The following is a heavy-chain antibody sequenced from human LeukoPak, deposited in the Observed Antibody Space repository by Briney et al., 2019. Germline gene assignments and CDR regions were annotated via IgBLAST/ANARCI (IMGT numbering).Heavy chain of an antibody. V-gene: IGHV1-24*01. CDR1: GNTLSELS. Sequence: ASVKVSRKVSGNTLSELSMHWVRQAPGQGLEWMGGFDPEDDETLYAQKFQGRVTLTEDTSTDTAYLEVRSLTSDDTAVYYCARGQLDPFDYWGQGTLVTVSS. D-gene: IGHD6-13*01. CDR2: FDPEDDET. CDR3: ARGQLDPFDY. J-gene: IGHJ4*02.